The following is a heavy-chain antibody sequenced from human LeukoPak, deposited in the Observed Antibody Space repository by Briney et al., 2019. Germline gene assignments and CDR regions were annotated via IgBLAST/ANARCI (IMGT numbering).Heavy chain of an antibody. J-gene: IGHJ3*02. D-gene: IGHD6-6*01. CDR1: GFTFSSYG. V-gene: IGHV3-23*01. Sequence: PRGSLRLSCAASGFTFSSYGMSWVRQAPGKGLEWVSGISGSGGRTYFADSVKGRFTISRDNSKNTLYLQMNSLRAEDTAVYYCARDARSAFDIWGQGTMVTVSS. CDR2: ISGSGGRT. CDR3: ARDARSAFDI.